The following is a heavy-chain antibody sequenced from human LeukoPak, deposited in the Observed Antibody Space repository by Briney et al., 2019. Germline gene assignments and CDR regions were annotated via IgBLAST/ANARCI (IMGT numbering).Heavy chain of an antibody. CDR2: INHSGST. J-gene: IGHJ4*02. CDR3: ARADWDTAMIVY. D-gene: IGHD5-18*01. CDR1: GGSFSGYY. Sequence: SETLSLTCAVYGGSFSGYYWSWIRQPPGKGLEWIGEINHSGSTNYNPSLKSRVTISVDTSKNQFSLKLSSVTAADTAVYYCARADWDTAMIVYWGQGTLVTVSS. V-gene: IGHV4-34*01.